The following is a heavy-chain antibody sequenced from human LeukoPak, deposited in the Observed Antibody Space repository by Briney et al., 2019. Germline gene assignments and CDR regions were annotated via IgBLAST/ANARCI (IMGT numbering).Heavy chain of an antibody. CDR3: AKGLYGSGSYYYYFDY. V-gene: IGHV3-23*01. Sequence: PGGSLRLSCAASGFTFSSYAMSWVRQAPGKGLEWVSAISGSGGSTYYAGSVKGRFTISRDNSKNTLYLQMNSLRAEDTAVYYCAKGLYGSGSYYYYFDYWGQGTLVTVSS. D-gene: IGHD3-10*01. CDR2: ISGSGGST. J-gene: IGHJ4*02. CDR1: GFTFSSYA.